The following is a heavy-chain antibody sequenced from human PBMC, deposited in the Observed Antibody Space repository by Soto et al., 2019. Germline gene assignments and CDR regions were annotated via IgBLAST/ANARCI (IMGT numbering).Heavy chain of an antibody. CDR2: TYTGGNT. CDR1: GFTVSAKY. CDR3: ARVGYPYGFDY. V-gene: IGHV3-53*02. Sequence: EMQLVETGGGWIQPGGSLTLSCAASGFTVSAKYMHWVRQAPGKGLEWVSLTYTGGNTYYATSVSVRFTVSRDISKTTLYLQMNSLRAEDTAVYYCARVGYPYGFDYWGQGSLVTVSS. J-gene: IGHJ4*02. D-gene: IGHD3-10*01.